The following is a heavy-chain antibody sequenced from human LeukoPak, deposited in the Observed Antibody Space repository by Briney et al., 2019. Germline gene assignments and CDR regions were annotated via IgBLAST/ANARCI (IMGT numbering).Heavy chain of an antibody. V-gene: IGHV4-59*02. CDR3: ARGYSSGWNGRVAFDP. J-gene: IGHJ5*02. D-gene: IGHD6-19*01. CDR1: GGSVSSYY. Sequence: SETLSLTCSVSGGSVSSYYWNWIRQPPGKGLEWIGFFYHSGGTHYNPSLKSRVTISLDTSKSQVSLNLNSVTAADTAVYCCARGYSSGWNGRVAFDPWGQGTLVTVSS. CDR2: FYHSGGT.